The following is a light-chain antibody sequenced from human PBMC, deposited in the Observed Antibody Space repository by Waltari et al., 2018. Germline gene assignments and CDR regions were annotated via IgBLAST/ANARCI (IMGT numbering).Light chain of an antibody. CDR3: QQYYTTPYT. Sequence: DIVMTQSPDSLAVSLGERATLNCKSSQSVLYSSSNNNYLAWYQQKPGQPPKLLIYWASARESGVPDRFSGSGSGTDFTLTISSLQAEDVAVYYCQQYYTTPYTFGQGTKLEIK. J-gene: IGKJ2*01. V-gene: IGKV4-1*01. CDR2: WAS. CDR1: QSVLYSSSNNNY.